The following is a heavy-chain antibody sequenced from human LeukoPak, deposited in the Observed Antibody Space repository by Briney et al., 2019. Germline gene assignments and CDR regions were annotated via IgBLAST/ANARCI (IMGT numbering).Heavy chain of an antibody. CDR3: ARDGLSYTNPNNWFDP. D-gene: IGHD2-2*02. V-gene: IGHV1-18*01. CDR2: ISAYNGYT. CDR1: GYPFTSYY. J-gene: IGHJ5*02. Sequence: EASVKVSCKASGYPFTSYYINWVRQAPGQGLEWMGWISAYNGYTNYAQNLQGRVTMTTDTSTDTAYMELRSLRSDDTAVYYCARDGLSYTNPNNWFDPWGQGTLVTVSS.